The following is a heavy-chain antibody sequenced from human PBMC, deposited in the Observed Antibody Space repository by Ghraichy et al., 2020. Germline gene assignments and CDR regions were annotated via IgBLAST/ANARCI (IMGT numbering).Heavy chain of an antibody. CDR1: GFTFNIYG. J-gene: IGHJ4*02. D-gene: IGHD3-10*01. CDR3: AKVSPRYYYASESLGCDY. Sequence: GGSLRLSCVASGFTFNIYGMQWVRQAPGKGLEWVAVISHDISNKYYADSVKGRFIISRDNSKNTLYLQMNSLRAEDTAVYYCAKVSPRYYYASESLGCDYWGQGTLVTVSS. CDR2: ISHDISNK. V-gene: IGHV3-30*18.